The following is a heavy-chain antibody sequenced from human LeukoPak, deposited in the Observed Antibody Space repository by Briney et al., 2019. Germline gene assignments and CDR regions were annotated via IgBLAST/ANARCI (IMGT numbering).Heavy chain of an antibody. CDR1: GFTFSSYA. CDR3: ARDRLIAVALDAFDI. V-gene: IGHV3-23*01. J-gene: IGHJ3*02. CDR2: ISGSGGST. Sequence: GGSLRLSCAASGFTFSSYAMSWVRQAPGKGLEWVSAISGSGGSTYYADSVKGRFTISRDNSKNTLYLQMNSLRAEDTAVYYCARDRLIAVALDAFDIWGQGTMVTVSS. D-gene: IGHD6-19*01.